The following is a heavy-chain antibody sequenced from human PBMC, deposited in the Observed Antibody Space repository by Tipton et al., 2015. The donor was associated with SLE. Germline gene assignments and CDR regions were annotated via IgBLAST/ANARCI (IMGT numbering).Heavy chain of an antibody. D-gene: IGHD3-10*01. V-gene: IGHV3-33*01. Sequence: SGFIFSSYGMHWVRQAPGKGLEWVAFIRYDGSNKYYADSVKGRFTISADKSISTAYLQWSSLKASDTAMYYCARRGLTGDGYWGQGTLVTVSS. CDR1: GFIFSSYG. CDR2: IRYDGSNK. CDR3: ARRGLTGDGY. J-gene: IGHJ4*02.